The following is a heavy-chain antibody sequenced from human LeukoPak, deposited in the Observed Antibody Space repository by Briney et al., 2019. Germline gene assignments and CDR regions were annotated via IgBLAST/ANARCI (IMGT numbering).Heavy chain of an antibody. Sequence: GGSLRLSCAASGFTFSSYGMHWVRQAPGKGLEWVAFIRYDGSNKYYADSVRGRFTISRDNSKNTLYLQMNSLRAEDTAVHYCAKYGITDSSGYYHDYWGQGTLVTVSS. CDR1: GFTFSSYG. CDR2: IRYDGSNK. CDR3: AKYGITDSSGYYHDY. D-gene: IGHD3-22*01. V-gene: IGHV3-30*02. J-gene: IGHJ4*02.